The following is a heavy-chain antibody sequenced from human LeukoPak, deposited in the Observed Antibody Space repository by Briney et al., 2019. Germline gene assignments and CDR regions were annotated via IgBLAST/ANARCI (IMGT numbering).Heavy chain of an antibody. CDR1: GGSFSGYY. CDR2: ISSSGSTI. V-gene: IGHV3-11*01. D-gene: IGHD6-19*01. Sequence: LSLTCAVYGGSFSGYYWSWIRQPPGKGLEWVSYISSSGSTIYYADSVKGRFTISRDNAKNSLYLQMNSLRAEDTAVYYCARGVKWLYAFDIWGQGTMVTVSS. J-gene: IGHJ3*02. CDR3: ARGVKWLYAFDI.